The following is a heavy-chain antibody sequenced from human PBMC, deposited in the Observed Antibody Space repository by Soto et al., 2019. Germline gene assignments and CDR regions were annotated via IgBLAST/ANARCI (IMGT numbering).Heavy chain of an antibody. CDR1: GGTFSSYT. V-gene: IGHV1-69*02. D-gene: IGHD6-19*01. CDR2: IIPILGIA. CDR3: ARGHYAVAGIGY. Sequence: QVQLVHSGAEVKKPGSSVKVSCKASGGTFSSYTISWVRQAPGQGLEWMGRIIPILGIANYAQKFQGRVTITADKSTSTAYMELSSLRSEDTAVYYCARGHYAVAGIGYWGQGTLVTVSS. J-gene: IGHJ4*02.